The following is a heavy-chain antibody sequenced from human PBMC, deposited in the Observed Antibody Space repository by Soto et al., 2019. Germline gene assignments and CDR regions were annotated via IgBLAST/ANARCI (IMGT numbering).Heavy chain of an antibody. CDR3: ARSSGGVFGIIIEGSNWLAP. CDR2: ISSDGTNK. D-gene: IGHD3-16*02. J-gene: IGHJ5*02. V-gene: IGHV3-30-3*01. CDR1: GFSFSSYA. Sequence: QVQLVESGGGVVQPGRSLRLSCAASGFSFSSYAMHWVRQAPGKGLEWVAIISSDGTNKFYADSVQGRFTISRDNSQDNLYLQMNSLRAEDAAVYYCARSSGGVFGIIIEGSNWLAPWGQGSLVTVSS.